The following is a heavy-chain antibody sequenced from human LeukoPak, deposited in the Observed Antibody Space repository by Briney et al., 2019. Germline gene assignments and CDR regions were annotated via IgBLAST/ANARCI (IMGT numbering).Heavy chain of an antibody. V-gene: IGHV3-23*01. CDR1: GFTFSSYA. D-gene: IGHD3-9*01. CDR3: AKVPFYDILTGLLL. Sequence: PGGSLRLSCAASGFTFSSYAMSWVRQAPGKGLEWVSAISGSGGSTYYADSVKGRFTISRDNSKNTLYLQMNSLRAEDTAVYYCAKVPFYDILTGLLLWGQGILVTVSS. CDR2: ISGSGGST. J-gene: IGHJ4*02.